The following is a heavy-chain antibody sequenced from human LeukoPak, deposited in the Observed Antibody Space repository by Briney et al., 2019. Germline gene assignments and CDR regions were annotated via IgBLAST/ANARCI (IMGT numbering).Heavy chain of an antibody. CDR1: GGSISSGGHY. D-gene: IGHD4-23*01. J-gene: IGHJ4*02. CDR2: IYYSGST. CDR3: ASAGLVTHFDY. Sequence: PSQTLSLTCTVSGGSISSGGHYWSWIRQHPGKGLEWIGYIYYSGSTYYNPSLKSRVTISVDTSKNQFSLKLSSVTAADTAVYYCASAGLVTHFDYWGQGTLVTVSS. V-gene: IGHV4-31*03.